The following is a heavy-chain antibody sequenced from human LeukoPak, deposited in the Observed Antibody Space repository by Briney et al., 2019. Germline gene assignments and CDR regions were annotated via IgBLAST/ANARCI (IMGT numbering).Heavy chain of an antibody. CDR1: GGSISSYY. CDR3: AGRFVSSGWYYFDY. D-gene: IGHD6-19*01. J-gene: IGHJ4*02. V-gene: IGHV4-4*07. Sequence: PSETLSLTCTVSGGSISSYYWSWIRQPAGKGLEWIGRIYTSGSTNYNPSLKSRVTMSVDTSKNQFSLKLSSVTAANTAVYYCAGRFVSSGWYYFDYWGQGTLVTVSS. CDR2: IYTSGST.